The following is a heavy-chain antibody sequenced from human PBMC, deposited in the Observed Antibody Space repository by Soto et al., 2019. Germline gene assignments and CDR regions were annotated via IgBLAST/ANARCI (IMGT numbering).Heavy chain of an antibody. J-gene: IGHJ3*02. V-gene: IGHV3-7*04. CDR2: IKPDGSEK. CDR3: ARGDYYDTSGPFLDAFDI. Sequence: GGSLRLSCEASGFTFSTYWMSWFRQAPGKGLEWVANIKPDGSEKWYVDSVKGRFTISRDNAKNSLYLQMISLRAEDTAMYYCARGDYYDTSGPFLDAFDIWGQGAMVTVSS. CDR1: GFTFSTYW. D-gene: IGHD3-22*01.